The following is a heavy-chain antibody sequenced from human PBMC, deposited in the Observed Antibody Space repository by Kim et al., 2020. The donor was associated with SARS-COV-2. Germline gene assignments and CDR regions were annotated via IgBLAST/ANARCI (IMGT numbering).Heavy chain of an antibody. CDR1: GYTFTGYY. D-gene: IGHD3-9*01. Sequence: ASVKVSCKASGYTFTGYYMHWVRQAPGQGLEWMGRINPNSGGTNYAQKFQGRVTMTRDTSISTAYMELSRLRSDDTAVYYCARESTDWFIHWFDPWGQGTLVTVSS. V-gene: IGHV1-2*06. CDR2: INPNSGGT. CDR3: ARESTDWFIHWFDP. J-gene: IGHJ5*02.